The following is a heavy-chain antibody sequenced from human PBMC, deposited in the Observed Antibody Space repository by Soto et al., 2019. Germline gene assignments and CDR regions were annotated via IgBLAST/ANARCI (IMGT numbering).Heavy chain of an antibody. CDR1: GDSVSSNTAA. CDR3: VRDVGFDFDY. D-gene: IGHD1-26*01. V-gene: IGHV6-1*01. J-gene: IGHJ4*02. Sequence: PSQTLSLTCAISGDSVSSNTAAWNWIRQSPSRGLEWLGRTYYRSKWYNDYAVSVKSRISINPDTSKNQFSLQPNSVTPEDTALYYCVRDVGFDFDYWGQGTLVTVSS. CDR2: TYYRSKWYN.